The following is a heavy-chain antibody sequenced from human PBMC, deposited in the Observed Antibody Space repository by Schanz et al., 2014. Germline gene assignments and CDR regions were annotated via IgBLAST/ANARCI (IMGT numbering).Heavy chain of an antibody. J-gene: IGHJ4*02. D-gene: IGHD1-26*01. CDR2: ISGSSSTK. CDR1: GITFSGYS. CDR3: MAMGRSTSHYFDH. V-gene: IGHV3-48*01. Sequence: EVQLVESGGGLAQPGGSLRLSCAASGITFSGYSMNWVRQAPGKGLEWVSYISGSSSTKYYADSVKGRFTISRDNGKKSLYLQMNSLRAEDTAVYYCMAMGRSTSHYFDHWGQGTLVTVSS.